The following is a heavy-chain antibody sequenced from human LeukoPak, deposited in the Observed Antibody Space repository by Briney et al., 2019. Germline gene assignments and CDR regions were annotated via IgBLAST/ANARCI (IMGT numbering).Heavy chain of an antibody. CDR1: GYSFTSYW. V-gene: IGHV5-51*01. CDR3: ARQGGYSYAPDAFDI. Sequence: GESLKISCKGSGYSFTSYWIGWVRQMPGKGLEWMGIIYPGDSDTRYSPSFQGQVTISADKSISTAYLQWSSLKASDTAMYYCARQGGYSYAPDAFDIWGQGTMVTVSP. D-gene: IGHD5-18*01. CDR2: IYPGDSDT. J-gene: IGHJ3*02.